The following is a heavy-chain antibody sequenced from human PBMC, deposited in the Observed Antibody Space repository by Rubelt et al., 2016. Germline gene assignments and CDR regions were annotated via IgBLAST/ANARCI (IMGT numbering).Heavy chain of an antibody. CDR1: GYTFTSYD. J-gene: IGHJ5*02. D-gene: IGHD3-3*01. Sequence: QVQLVQSGAEVKKPGASVKVSCKASGYTFTSYDINWVRQATGQELEWMGWMNPNSGNTGYARKFQGRVTMTRNTPISTAYMELSSLRSEDTAVYYCARMVNDFWSGYHNWFDPWGQGTLVTVSS. CDR3: ARMVNDFWSGYHNWFDP. CDR2: MNPNSGNT. V-gene: IGHV1-8*01.